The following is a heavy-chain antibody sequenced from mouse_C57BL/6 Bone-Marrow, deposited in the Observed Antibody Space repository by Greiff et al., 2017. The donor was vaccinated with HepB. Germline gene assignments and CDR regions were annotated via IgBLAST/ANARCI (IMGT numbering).Heavy chain of an antibody. D-gene: IGHD1-1*01. CDR3: ARLLRGSFAY. CDR2: IYPGDGDT. CDR1: GYAFSSSW. Sequence: QVQLQQSGPELVKPGASVKISCKASGYAFSSSWMNWVKQRPGTGLEWIGRIYPGDGDTNYNGKCKGKATLTADKSSSTAYMQLSSLPSEDSAVYFCARLLRGSFAYWGQGTLVTVSA. J-gene: IGHJ3*01. V-gene: IGHV1-82*01.